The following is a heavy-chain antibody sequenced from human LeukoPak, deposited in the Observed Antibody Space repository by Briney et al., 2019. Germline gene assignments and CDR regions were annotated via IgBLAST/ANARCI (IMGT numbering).Heavy chain of an antibody. CDR1: GFNLNSYL. J-gene: IGHJ3*01. Sequence: GGSLRLSCAASGFNLNSYLMSWVRQAPGRGLEWVANTNKDGSEENYLDSVKGRFTVSRDNAKNSLYLQMSSLRGEDTAVYYCARSNPNRNALDLWGQGTMVTISS. CDR2: TNKDGSEE. D-gene: IGHD1-14*01. CDR3: ARSNPNRNALDL. V-gene: IGHV3-7*01.